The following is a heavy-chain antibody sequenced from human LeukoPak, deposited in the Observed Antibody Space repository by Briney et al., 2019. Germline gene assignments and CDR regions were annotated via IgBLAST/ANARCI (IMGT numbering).Heavy chain of an antibody. D-gene: IGHD3-22*01. CDR2: ISGSGGST. CDR1: GFTFRSKA. Sequence: GGSLRLSCAASGFTFRSKAMSWVRQAPGKGLEWVSAISGSGGSTYYADSVKGRFTISRDNSKNTLYLQMNSLRAEDTAVYYCAKGPTPMYYYDSSEYFQHWGQGTLVTVSS. J-gene: IGHJ1*01. V-gene: IGHV3-23*01. CDR3: AKGPTPMYYYDSSEYFQH.